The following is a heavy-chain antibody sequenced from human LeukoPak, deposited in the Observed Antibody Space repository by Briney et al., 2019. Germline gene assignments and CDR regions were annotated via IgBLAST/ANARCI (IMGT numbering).Heavy chain of an antibody. Sequence: SETLSLTCTVSAGSISTYYWSWIRQPAGKGLEWIGRIYTSGSTNYNPSLKSRVTMSVDTSKNQFSLKLSSVTAADTAVYFCARDYEDAFDIWRQGTMVTVSS. J-gene: IGHJ3*02. CDR3: ARDYEDAFDI. D-gene: IGHD3-16*01. V-gene: IGHV4-4*07. CDR2: IYTSGST. CDR1: AGSISTYY.